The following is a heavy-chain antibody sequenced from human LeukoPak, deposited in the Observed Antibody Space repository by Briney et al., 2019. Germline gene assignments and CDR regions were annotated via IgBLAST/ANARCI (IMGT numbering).Heavy chain of an antibody. D-gene: IGHD3-3*01. CDR2: INHSGST. CDR1: GGSFSGYY. CDR3: VGVVITFDY. Sequence: SETLSLTCAVYGGSFSGYYWSWIRQPPGKGLEWIGEINHSGSTNYNPSLKSRVTISVDTSKNQFSLKLSSVTAADTAVYYCVGVVITFDYWGQGTLVTVSS. V-gene: IGHV4-34*01. J-gene: IGHJ4*02.